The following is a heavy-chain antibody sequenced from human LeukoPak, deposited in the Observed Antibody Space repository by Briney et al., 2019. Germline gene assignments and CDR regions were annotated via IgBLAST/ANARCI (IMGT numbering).Heavy chain of an antibody. D-gene: IGHD3-10*01. CDR1: GYTFTGYY. Sequence: ASVKVPCKASGYTFTGYYMHWVRQAPGQGLEWMGWINPNSGGTNYAQKFQGRVTMTRDTSISTAYMELSRLRSDDTAVYYCARDLVRGVRTIHYWGQGTLVTVSS. CDR2: INPNSGGT. CDR3: ARDLVRGVRTIHY. V-gene: IGHV1-2*02. J-gene: IGHJ4*02.